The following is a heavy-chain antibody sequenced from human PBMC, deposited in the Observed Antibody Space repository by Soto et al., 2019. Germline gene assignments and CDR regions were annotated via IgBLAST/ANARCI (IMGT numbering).Heavy chain of an antibody. Sequence: ASVKVSCKASGYTFTSYYMHWVRQAPGQGLEWMGIINPSGGSTSYAQKFQGRVTMTRDTSTSTVYMELSSLRSEDTAVYYCARERHPDSYGLQTYYYGMDVWGQGTTVTVSS. CDR1: GYTFTSYY. CDR2: INPSGGST. D-gene: IGHD5-18*01. CDR3: ARERHPDSYGLQTYYYGMDV. J-gene: IGHJ6*02. V-gene: IGHV1-46*01.